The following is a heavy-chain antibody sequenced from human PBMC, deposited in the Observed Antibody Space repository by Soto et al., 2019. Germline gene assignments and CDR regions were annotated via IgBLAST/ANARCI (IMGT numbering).Heavy chain of an antibody. J-gene: IGHJ6*03. CDR1: GFTFSDYY. Sequence: GGSLRLSCAASGFTFSDYYMSWIRQAPGKGLEWVSYISSSGSTIYYADSVKGRFTISRDNAKNSLYLQMNSLRAEDTAVYYWARVVWFGELLPPSYYMDVWGKGTTVTVSS. CDR3: ARVVWFGELLPPSYYMDV. V-gene: IGHV3-11*01. D-gene: IGHD3-10*01. CDR2: ISSSGSTI.